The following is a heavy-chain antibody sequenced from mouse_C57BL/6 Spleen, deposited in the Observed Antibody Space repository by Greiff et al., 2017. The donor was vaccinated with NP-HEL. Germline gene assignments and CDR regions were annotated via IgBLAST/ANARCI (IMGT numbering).Heavy chain of an antibody. CDR2: IYPSDSET. CDR3: ARGELGLDY. Sequence: QVQLKQPGAELVRPGSSVKLSCKASGYTFTSYWMDWVKQRPGQGLEWIGNIYPSDSETHYNQKFKDKATLTVDKSSSTAYMQLSSLTSEDSAVYYCARGELGLDYWGQGTTLTVSS. V-gene: IGHV1-61*01. CDR1: GYTFTSYW. D-gene: IGHD4-1*01. J-gene: IGHJ2*01.